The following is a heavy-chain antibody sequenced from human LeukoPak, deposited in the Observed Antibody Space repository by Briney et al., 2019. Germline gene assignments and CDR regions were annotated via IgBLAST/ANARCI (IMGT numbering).Heavy chain of an antibody. J-gene: IGHJ6*02. CDR3: ARDLREAVAGTTDYYYGMDV. D-gene: IGHD6-19*01. Sequence: SVKVSCKASGGTFSSYAISWVRQAPGQGLEWMGRIIPILGIANYAQKFQGRVTITADKSTSTAYMELSSLRSEDTAVYYCARDLREAVAGTTDYYYGMDVWGQGTTVTVSS. V-gene: IGHV1-69*04. CDR2: IIPILGIA. CDR1: GGTFSSYA.